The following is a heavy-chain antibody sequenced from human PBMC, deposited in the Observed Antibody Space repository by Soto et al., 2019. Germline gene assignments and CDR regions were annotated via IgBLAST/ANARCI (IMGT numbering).Heavy chain of an antibody. V-gene: IGHV3-21*01. CDR1: GFTFSSYS. CDR3: ARDLEYYDSSGYFREGDYYFDY. D-gene: IGHD3-22*01. Sequence: VQLVESGGGLVKPGGSLRLSCAASGFTFSSYSMNWVRQAPGKGLEWVSSISSSSSYIYYADSVKGRFTISRDNAKNSLYLQMNSLRAKDTAVYYCARDLEYYDSSGYFREGDYYFDYWGQRTLVTVSS. CDR2: ISSSSSYI. J-gene: IGHJ4*02.